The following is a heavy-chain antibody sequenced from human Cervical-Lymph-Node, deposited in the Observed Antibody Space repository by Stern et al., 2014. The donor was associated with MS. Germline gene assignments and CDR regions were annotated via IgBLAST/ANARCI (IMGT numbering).Heavy chain of an antibody. CDR3: TRDPSSSWYEGAHWLDP. CDR1: GFTFRDYA. CDR2: ISWSSLSI. Sequence: EVQLVESGGGLVQPGKSLRLSCAASGFTFRDYAMHWVRQAPGKGLEWVAGISWSSLSIGYAVSEKGRFPVCRDNAKNSMYLKINNLTTEDTALYHCTRDPSSSWYEGAHWLDPWGQGTLVTVSS. J-gene: IGHJ5*02. D-gene: IGHD6-13*01. V-gene: IGHV3-9*01.